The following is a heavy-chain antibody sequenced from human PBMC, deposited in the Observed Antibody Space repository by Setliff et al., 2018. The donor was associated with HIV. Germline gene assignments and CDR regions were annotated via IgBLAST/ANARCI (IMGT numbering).Heavy chain of an antibody. Sequence: SETLSLTCTISGGSFGVYRWSWIRQSAGGGLEWIGRIDSSGTTEYKPSLKGRVAISVDTSRNQFSLRVTAVTAADTAVYLCASDRHSSCLGSYGPWGPGILVTVSS. J-gene: IGHJ5*02. CDR2: IDSSGTT. CDR1: GGSFGVYR. CDR3: ASDRHSSCLGSYGP. D-gene: IGHD3-10*02. V-gene: IGHV4-4*07.